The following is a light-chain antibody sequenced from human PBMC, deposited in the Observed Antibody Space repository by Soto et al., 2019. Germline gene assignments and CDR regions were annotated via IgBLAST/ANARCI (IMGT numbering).Light chain of an antibody. CDR3: QQYYSTPPT. V-gene: IGKV4-1*01. J-gene: IGKJ2*01. CDR2: WAS. Sequence: DIVMTQSTDSLDVSLGERATINCKSSQSVLYSSNNKNYLAWYQQKPGQPPKLLIYWASTRESGVPDRFSGSGSGTDFTLTISSLQAEDVAVYYCQQYYSTPPTFGQGTKLEIK. CDR1: QSVLYSSNNKNY.